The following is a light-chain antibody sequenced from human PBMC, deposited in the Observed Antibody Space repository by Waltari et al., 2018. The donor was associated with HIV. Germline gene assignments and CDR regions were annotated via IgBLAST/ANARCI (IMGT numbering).Light chain of an antibody. J-gene: IGLJ3*02. CDR1: TARVSRSHY. CDR3: LLSYSGVRV. V-gene: IGLV7-46*01. Sequence: QVVVTQEPSLSVSPGGTVTVPCASVTARVSRSHYTHWRQLKPGHAPRTLIYDTEKRPPWTPGRFAGSLFGGRAALMLAGALPDDEADYYCLLSYSGVRVFGGGTKLTV. CDR2: DTE.